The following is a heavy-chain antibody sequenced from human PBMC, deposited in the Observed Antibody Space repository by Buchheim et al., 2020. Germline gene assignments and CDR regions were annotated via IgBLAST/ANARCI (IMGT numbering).Heavy chain of an antibody. Sequence: EVQLVQSGAEVKQPGESLKISCKGSGYRFTNYWIGWVRQMPGKGLEWMGLIYPGDSRSTYSPSFQGQVTLSVDKSLSTAYPQWGSLEASDTAMYFCTRALDGDFWFDYWGQGTL. J-gene: IGHJ4*02. CDR2: IYPGDSRS. V-gene: IGHV5-51*01. CDR3: TRALDGDFWFDY. D-gene: IGHD4-17*01. CDR1: GYRFTNYW.